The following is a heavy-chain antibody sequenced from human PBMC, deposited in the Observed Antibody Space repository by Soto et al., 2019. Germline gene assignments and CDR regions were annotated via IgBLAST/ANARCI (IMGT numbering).Heavy chain of an antibody. V-gene: IGHV1-18*01. J-gene: IGHJ4*02. Sequence: QVQLVQSGAEVKKPGASVKVSCKTSGYTFTSYHISWVRQAPGQGLEWMGWMSPNTTNTNYAQKFQGRVTMTTDTITSKAYINLGNMRSDGTGVYYTAIDSPPTDYWGQGTLVTVSS. CDR2: MSPNTTNT. CDR3: AIDSPPTDY. CDR1: GYTFTSYH.